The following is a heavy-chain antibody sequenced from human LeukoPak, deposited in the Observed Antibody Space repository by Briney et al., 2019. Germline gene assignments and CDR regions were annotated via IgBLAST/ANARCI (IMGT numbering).Heavy chain of an antibody. D-gene: IGHD3-16*01. V-gene: IGHV4-59*12. J-gene: IGHJ4*02. CDR3: ARVEAQGGDNFDY. CDR1: GGSISSYY. CDR2: IYYSGST. Sequence: SETLSLTCTVSGGSISSYYWSWIRQPPGKGLEWIGYIYYSGSTNYNPSLKSRVTISVDTSKNQFSLKLSSVTAADTAVYYCARVEAQGGDNFDYWGQGTLVTVSS.